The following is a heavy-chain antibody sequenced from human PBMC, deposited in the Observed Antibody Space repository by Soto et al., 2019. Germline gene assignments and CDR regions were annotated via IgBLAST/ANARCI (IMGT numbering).Heavy chain of an antibody. CDR3: ARVSATGTRWFDP. Sequence: SETLSLTCTVSGGSISSGAYYWGWIRQHPGKGLEWIGYISHRGTAYYTPSLKSRVSLSVDPSKSQFSLNVTSLTAADTAVYYCARVSATGTRWFDPWGPGTLVTVS. V-gene: IGHV4-31*03. J-gene: IGHJ5*02. D-gene: IGHD6-13*01. CDR2: ISHRGTA. CDR1: GGSISSGAYY.